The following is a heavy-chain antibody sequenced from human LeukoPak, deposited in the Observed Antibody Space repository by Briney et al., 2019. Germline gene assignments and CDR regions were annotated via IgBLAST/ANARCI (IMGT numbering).Heavy chain of an antibody. D-gene: IGHD4-17*01. J-gene: IGHJ4*02. CDR2: IYYSGST. CDR3: ARVFRDYGDLRGYFDY. Sequence: SETLSLTCTVSGGSISSGDYYWSWIRQPQGKGLKWIGYIYYSGSTYYNPSLKSRVTISVDTSKNQFSLKLSSVTAADTAVYYCARVFRDYGDLRGYFDYWGQGTLVTVSS. V-gene: IGHV4-30-4*01. CDR1: GGSISSGDYY.